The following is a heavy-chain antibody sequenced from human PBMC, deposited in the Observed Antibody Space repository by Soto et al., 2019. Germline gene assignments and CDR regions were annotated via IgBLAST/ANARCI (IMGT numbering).Heavy chain of an antibody. Sequence: GGSLRLSCAASGFAVSSNYLSWVRQAPGEGLEWVSVIYSGGSTYYTDSVKGRFTISRDNSKNTLYLQMNGLRAEDTAVYFCARAYTNNWYYFDYWGQGTLVTVSS. CDR3: ARAYTNNWYYFDY. CDR1: GFAVSSNY. V-gene: IGHV3-53*01. J-gene: IGHJ4*02. CDR2: IYSGGST. D-gene: IGHD1-1*01.